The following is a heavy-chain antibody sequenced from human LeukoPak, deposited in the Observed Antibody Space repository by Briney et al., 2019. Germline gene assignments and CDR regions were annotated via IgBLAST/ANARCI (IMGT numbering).Heavy chain of an antibody. CDR2: IYSDGST. CDR3: ARDQRSESYYPWGWFDP. Sequence: GGSLRLSXAASGFAVSTNYLSWVRQTPGKGLEWVSVIYSDGSTYYTDSVKGRFTISRDNSKNTLYLQMNSLRPEDTAVYYCARDQRSESYYPWGWFDPWGQGTLVTVSS. D-gene: IGHD1-26*01. CDR1: GFAVSTNY. J-gene: IGHJ5*02. V-gene: IGHV3-66*02.